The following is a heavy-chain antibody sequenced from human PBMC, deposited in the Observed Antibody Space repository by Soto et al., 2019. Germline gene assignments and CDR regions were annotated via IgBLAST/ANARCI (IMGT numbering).Heavy chain of an antibody. CDR3: ARDLMPNDRGLGDLAY. CDR2: ITSKTGDQ. V-gene: IGHV3-21*02. Sequence: EVRLVESGGGLVKPGGSLRLSCAASGFTFNKYSMNWVRQAPGKGLEGVSSITSKTGDQYYADSVKGRFIISRDNTNNSLSMQVTSLRDEDTAVYYCARDLMPNDRGLGDLAYWGKRTLVTVSS. CDR1: GFTFNKYS. J-gene: IGHJ4*02. D-gene: IGHD3-22*01.